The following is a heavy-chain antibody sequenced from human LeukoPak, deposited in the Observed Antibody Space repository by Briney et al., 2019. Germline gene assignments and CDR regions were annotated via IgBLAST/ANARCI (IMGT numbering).Heavy chain of an antibody. Sequence: GGSLRLSCAASGFTFSSYWMHWVRQAPGKGLVWVSRINSDGSGTSYADSVKGRFTISRDNAKNTLYLQMNSLRAEDTAVYYCARVFRYYGSGSYSYYYYYYMDVWGKGTTVTISS. V-gene: IGHV3-74*01. J-gene: IGHJ6*03. CDR2: INSDGSGT. D-gene: IGHD3-10*01. CDR1: GFTFSSYW. CDR3: ARVFRYYGSGSYSYYYYYYMDV.